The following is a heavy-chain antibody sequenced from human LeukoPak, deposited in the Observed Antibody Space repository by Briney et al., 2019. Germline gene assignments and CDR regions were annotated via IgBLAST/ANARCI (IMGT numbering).Heavy chain of an antibody. CDR1: GFTVGDNS. CDR3: AKDEYSDYVGY. CDR2: IYSGGST. V-gene: IGHV3-66*01. D-gene: IGHD4-11*01. Sequence: GGSLRLSCAASGFTVGDNSMTWVRQAPGKGLEWVSVIYSGGSTHYADSVKGRFTISRDHSKNTLYVQRNSLRAEDTAVYYCAKDEYSDYVGYWGQGTLVTVSS. J-gene: IGHJ4*02.